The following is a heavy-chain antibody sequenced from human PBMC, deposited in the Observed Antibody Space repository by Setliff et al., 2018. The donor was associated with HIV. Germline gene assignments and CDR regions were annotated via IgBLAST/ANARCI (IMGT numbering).Heavy chain of an antibody. V-gene: IGHV4-39*01. D-gene: IGHD3-16*01. J-gene: IGHJ6*02. Sequence: SETLSLTCNVSGGSLNRPTHHWGWVRQPPGKGLEWLGNIYYGGSTSYNPSLKGRVTISSDTSKNRFSLRLTSVTAADTATYYCARGLSVYSYANIYYSHGMDVWGQGTTVTVSS. CDR1: GGSLNRPTHH. CDR3: ARGLSVYSYANIYYSHGMDV. CDR2: IYYGGST.